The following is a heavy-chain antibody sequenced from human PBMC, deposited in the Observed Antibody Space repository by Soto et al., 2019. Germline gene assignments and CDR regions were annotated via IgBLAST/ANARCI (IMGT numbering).Heavy chain of an antibody. V-gene: IGHV3-15*07. J-gene: IGHJ4*02. CDR3: TRRRDWTAVDPLDY. CDR2: VKSKVDGGTI. CDR1: GFTFKGAW. Sequence: GGSLRLSCVASGFTFKGAWMNWVRQAPGKGLEWVGRVKSKVDGGTIDYAAPVKGRFTISRDDSKDTVYLQMNSLKTEDTAVYYCTRRRDWTAVDPLDYWGQGTLVTVSS. D-gene: IGHD5-18*01.